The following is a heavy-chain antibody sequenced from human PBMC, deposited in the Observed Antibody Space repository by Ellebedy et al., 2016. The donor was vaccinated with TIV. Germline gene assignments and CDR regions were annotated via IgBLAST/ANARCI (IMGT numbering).Heavy chain of an antibody. J-gene: IGHJ3*02. V-gene: IGHV3-7*01. CDR2: IRVDGNEK. D-gene: IGHD1-26*01. Sequence: GGSLRLSCAASGFSFSSYWMSWVRQAPGKGLEWVANIRVDGNEKFYVDSVTGRFTISRDNAKNSLYLQMNSLRAEDTAVYYCATDGSYGDHLSPTHAFVMWGQGTMVTVSA. CDR1: GFSFSSYW. CDR3: ATDGSYGDHLSPTHAFVM.